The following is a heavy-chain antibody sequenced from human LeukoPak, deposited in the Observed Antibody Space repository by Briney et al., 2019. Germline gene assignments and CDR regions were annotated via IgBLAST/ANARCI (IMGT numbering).Heavy chain of an antibody. CDR1: GFTFSSYA. Sequence: GGSLRLSCAASGFTFSSYAMSWVRQAPGKGLEWVSGINSDGSSTSYADSVKGRFTISRDNAKNSLYLQMNSLRAEDTAVYYCARRGNMSSHAFDIWGQGTVVTVSS. CDR3: ARRGNMSSHAFDI. D-gene: IGHD2/OR15-2a*01. CDR2: INSDGSST. J-gene: IGHJ3*02. V-gene: IGHV3-74*01.